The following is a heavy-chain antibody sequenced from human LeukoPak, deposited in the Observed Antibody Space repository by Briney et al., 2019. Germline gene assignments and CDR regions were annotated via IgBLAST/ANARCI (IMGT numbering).Heavy chain of an antibody. D-gene: IGHD2-2*01. Sequence: SVTVSCKASGGTFSSYAISWVRQAPGQGLEWMGGIIPIFGTANYAQKFQGRVTITADESTSTAYMELSSLRSEDTAVYYCARDTIYCSSTSCLLGYWFDPWGQGTLVTVSS. CDR1: GGTFSSYA. V-gene: IGHV1-69*13. CDR2: IIPIFGTA. CDR3: ARDTIYCSSTSCLLGYWFDP. J-gene: IGHJ5*02.